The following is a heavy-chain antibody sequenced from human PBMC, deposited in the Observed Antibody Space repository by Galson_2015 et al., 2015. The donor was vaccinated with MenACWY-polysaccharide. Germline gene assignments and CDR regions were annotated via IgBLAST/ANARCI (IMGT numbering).Heavy chain of an antibody. CDR3: AKVAAHYGSGNYYDY. CDR1: GLTFSSYG. CDR2: LSPTTGNT. Sequence: SLRLGCAASGLTFSSYGMVWVRQAPVLGLEWASGLSPTTGNTYYADSVRGRFTISRDNSNNTLYLQMDSLRAEDTALYYCAKVAAHYGSGNYYDYWGQGTQVTVSS. J-gene: IGHJ4*02. V-gene: IGHV3-23*01. D-gene: IGHD3-10*01.